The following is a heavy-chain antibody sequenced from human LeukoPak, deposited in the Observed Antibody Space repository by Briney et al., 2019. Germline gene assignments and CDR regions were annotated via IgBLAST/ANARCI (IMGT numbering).Heavy chain of an antibody. D-gene: IGHD2-2*01. V-gene: IGHV4-31*03. J-gene: IGHJ5*02. CDR2: TDHSGTA. CDR3: ARYDGRTAAGWFDP. CDR1: GGSINSATFY. Sequence: SETLSLTCTVSGGSINSATFYWSWIRHLPGKGLEWIGNTDHSGTAYYNPSLKSRITISVDRSKDQSSLTLTSVTAADTAVYYCARYDGRTAAGWFDPWGQGALVTVSS.